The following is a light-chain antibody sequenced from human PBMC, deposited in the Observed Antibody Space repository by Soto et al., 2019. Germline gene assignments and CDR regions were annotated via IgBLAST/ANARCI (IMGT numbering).Light chain of an antibody. CDR2: DVS. CDR1: SSDVGGYTY. Sequence: QSALTQPRSVSGSPGQSVSISCTGTSSDVGGYTYVSWYQQHPGKAPKVMIYDVSKRPSGVPDRFSGSKSGNTASLTISGLQSEGEADYYCCSYAGRYTYVFGTGTKLTVL. V-gene: IGLV2-11*01. CDR3: CSYAGRYTYV. J-gene: IGLJ1*01.